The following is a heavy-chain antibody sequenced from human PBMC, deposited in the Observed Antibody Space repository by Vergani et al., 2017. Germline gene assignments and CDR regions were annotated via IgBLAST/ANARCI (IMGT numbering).Heavy chain of an antibody. CDR2: IYTSGST. Sequence: QVQLQESGPGLVTPSQTLSLTCTVSGGSISSGSYYWSWIRQPAGKGLEWIGRIYTSGSTNYKPSLKSRITISVDTSKNHFSRKLSSVTAADTAVYCWAREGSRLAAFGWSKGSTVTVSS. CDR3: AREGSRLAAFG. J-gene: IGHJ6*04. V-gene: IGHV4-61*02. D-gene: IGHD3-16*01. CDR1: GGSISSGSYY.